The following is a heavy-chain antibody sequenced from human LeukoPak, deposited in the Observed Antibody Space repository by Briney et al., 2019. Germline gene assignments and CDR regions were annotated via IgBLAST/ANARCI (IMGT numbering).Heavy chain of an antibody. J-gene: IGHJ4*02. CDR3: ATIAAYGGGRYTIAY. CDR2: ISDSGST. CDR1: GGSTISYY. Sequence: KPSETVSLTCGVSGGSTISYYWSWIRQPPGKGLEWIGYISDSGSTNYNPSLKSRVTMSVDTSRNQFSLKLSSVTAADTAVYYCATIAAYGGGRYTIAYWGQGTLVTVSS. V-gene: IGHV4-59*08. D-gene: IGHD6-19*01.